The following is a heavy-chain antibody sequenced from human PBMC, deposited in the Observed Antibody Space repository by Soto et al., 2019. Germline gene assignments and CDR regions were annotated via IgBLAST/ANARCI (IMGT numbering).Heavy chain of an antibody. Sequence: EVQVVESGGGLMQPGGSLRLSCAASGFTVNSNHMSWVRQAPGKGLEWVSVVYSGGTTYYADSVKGRFTIARDNSKNTLYLQMKSLRVEDTAVYYCARDLRRGGYWGQGTLVTVSS. CDR1: GFTVNSNH. CDR3: ARDLRRGGY. V-gene: IGHV3-53*01. J-gene: IGHJ4*02. CDR2: VYSGGTT.